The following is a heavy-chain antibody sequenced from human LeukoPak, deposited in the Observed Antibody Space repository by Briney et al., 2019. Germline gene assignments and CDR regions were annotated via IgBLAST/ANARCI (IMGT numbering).Heavy chain of an antibody. J-gene: IGHJ6*03. CDR3: ARDGPRTGTPHRVFCMDV. V-gene: IGHV1-2*06. Sequence: ASVKVSCKASGYTFTGYYMHWVRQAPGQGLEWMGRINPNSGGTNYAQKFQRRVTMTRDTSISTAYMELSRLRSDDTAVYYCARDGPRTGTPHRVFCMDVWGKGTTVTVSS. D-gene: IGHD1-1*01. CDR1: GYTFTGYY. CDR2: INPNSGGT.